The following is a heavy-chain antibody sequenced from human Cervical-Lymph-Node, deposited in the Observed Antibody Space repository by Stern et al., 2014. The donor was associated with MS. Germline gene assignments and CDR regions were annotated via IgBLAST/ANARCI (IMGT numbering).Heavy chain of an antibody. D-gene: IGHD3-3*01. CDR2: ISYDGNNK. CDR1: GLTFRSYG. CDR3: VKDQTIFGVMRGMDV. J-gene: IGHJ6*02. Sequence: VQLVESGGGVVQPGRSLRLSCAASGLTFRSYGMHWVRPGPGEGLAWVAAISYDGNNKYYVDSVKRRFNSSRDNSRNTLYLQVNSLRPEDTAVYFCVKDQTIFGVMRGMDVWGQGTTVTVSS. V-gene: IGHV3-30*18.